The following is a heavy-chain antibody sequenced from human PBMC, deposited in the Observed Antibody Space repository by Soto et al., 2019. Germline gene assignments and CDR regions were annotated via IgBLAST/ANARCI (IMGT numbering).Heavy chain of an antibody. CDR1: GFTFSDYY. CDR3: ARGKILATITPFDY. Sequence: VQLVESGGDLVKPGGSLRLSCAASGFTFSDYYMSWIRQAPAKGLEWVSYISSSATTIFYSDSVKGRFTISRDNAKNSLYLQMDSLKDEDTAVYYCARGKILATITPFDYWGQGTLVTVSS. D-gene: IGHD5-12*01. J-gene: IGHJ4*02. V-gene: IGHV3-11*01. CDR2: ISSSATTI.